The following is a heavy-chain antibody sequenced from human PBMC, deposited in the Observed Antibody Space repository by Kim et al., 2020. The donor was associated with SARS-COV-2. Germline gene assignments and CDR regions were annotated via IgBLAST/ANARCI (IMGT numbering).Heavy chain of an antibody. D-gene: IGHD3-9*01. J-gene: IGHJ4*02. CDR1: GFTFSSFS. CDR3: ARGFVGCFESLGY. Sequence: GGSLRLSCVASGFTFSSFSMSWVRQAPGKGLEWVATIEGSGSSTYYADPVKGRFSMCRDNAKTTVYRQMNSLGAEDPVVYFCARGFVGCFESLGYWGQGT. CDR2: IEGSGSST. V-gene: IGHV3-23*01.